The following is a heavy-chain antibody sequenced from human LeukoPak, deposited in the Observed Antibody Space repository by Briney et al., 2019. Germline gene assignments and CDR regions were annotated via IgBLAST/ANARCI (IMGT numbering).Heavy chain of an antibody. CDR3: ARRGSYDFWSAYFLDY. CDR1: GYTLTSYY. D-gene: IGHD3-3*01. V-gene: IGHV1-46*01. J-gene: IGHJ4*02. CDR2: INPSGGST. Sequence: ASVKVSCKASGYTLTSYYMHWVRQAPGQGLVWMGIINPSGGSTSYAQKFQGRVTMTTDTSTSTVYMELSSLRSEDTAVYYCARRGSYDFWSAYFLDYWGQGTLVTVSS.